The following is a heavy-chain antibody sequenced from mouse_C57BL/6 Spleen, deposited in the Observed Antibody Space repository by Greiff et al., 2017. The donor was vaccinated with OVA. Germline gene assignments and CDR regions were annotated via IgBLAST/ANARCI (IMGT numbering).Heavy chain of an antibody. D-gene: IGHD1-1*01. V-gene: IGHV3-1*01. CDR1: GYSITSGYD. J-gene: IGHJ1*03. CDR2: ISYSGST. CDR3: AREINYYGSSYSYWYFDV. Sequence: EVKLVESGPGMVKPSQSLSLTCTVTGYSITSGYDWHWIRHFPGNKLEWMGYISYSGSTNYNPSLKSRISITHDTSKNHFFLKLNSVTTEDTATYYCAREINYYGSSYSYWYFDVWGTGTTVTVSS.